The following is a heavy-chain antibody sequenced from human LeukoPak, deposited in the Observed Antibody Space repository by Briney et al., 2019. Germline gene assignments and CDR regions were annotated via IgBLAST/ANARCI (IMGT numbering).Heavy chain of an antibody. J-gene: IGHJ5*02. CDR1: GGSISSGGYS. CDR2: IYHSGST. CDR3: ARGPTMVRSRGWFDP. D-gene: IGHD4/OR15-4a*01. V-gene: IGHV4-30-2*01. Sequence: PSQTLSLTCAVSGGSISSGGYSWSWIRQPPGKGLEWIGYIYHSGSTYYNPSLKSRVTISVDRSKNQFSLKLSSVTAADTAVYYCARGPTMVRSRGWFDPWGQGTLVTVSS.